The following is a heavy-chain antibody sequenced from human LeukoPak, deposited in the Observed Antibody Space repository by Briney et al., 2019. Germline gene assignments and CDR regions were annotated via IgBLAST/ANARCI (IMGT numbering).Heavy chain of an antibody. CDR2: ISAYNGNT. CDR3: ARDGGGYCGGDCYSEKASDI. J-gene: IGHJ3*02. CDR1: GYTFTSYG. V-gene: IGHV1-18*01. Sequence: ASVKVSCKASGYTFTSYGISWVRQAAGQGLEWMGWISAYNGNTNYAQKLQGRVTMTTDTSTSTAYMELRSLRSEDTAVYYCARDGGGYCGGDCYSEKASDIWGQGTMVTVSS. D-gene: IGHD2-21*02.